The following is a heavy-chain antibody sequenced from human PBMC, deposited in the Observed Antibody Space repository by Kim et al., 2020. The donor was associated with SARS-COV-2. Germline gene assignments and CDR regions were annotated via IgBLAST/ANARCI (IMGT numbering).Heavy chain of an antibody. V-gene: IGHV3-9*01. CDR2: ISWNSGSL. CDR1: GFTFDDYA. Sequence: GGSLRLSCTASGFTFDDYAMHWVRQAPGKGLEWVSGISWNSGSLGYADSVKGRFTISRDNAKNSLFLQMNSLRPEDTAFYYCAKGDGISWYSRFQYWGQGTLVAVSS. J-gene: IGHJ1*01. D-gene: IGHD6-13*01. CDR3: AKGDGISWYSRFQY.